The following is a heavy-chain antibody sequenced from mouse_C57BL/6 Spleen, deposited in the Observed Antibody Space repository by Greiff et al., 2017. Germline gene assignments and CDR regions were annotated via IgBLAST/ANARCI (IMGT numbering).Heavy chain of an antibody. CDR1: GYTFTSYW. J-gene: IGHJ4*01. Sequence: QVQLQQPGAELVKPGASVKLSCKASGYTFTSYWMQWVKQRPGQGLEWIGEIDPSDSYTNYNQKFKGKATLTVDTSSSTAYMQLSSLTSEDSAVYYCAREYDYGYWGQGTSVTVSS. CDR2: IDPSDSYT. D-gene: IGHD2-4*01. CDR3: AREYDYGY. V-gene: IGHV1-50*01.